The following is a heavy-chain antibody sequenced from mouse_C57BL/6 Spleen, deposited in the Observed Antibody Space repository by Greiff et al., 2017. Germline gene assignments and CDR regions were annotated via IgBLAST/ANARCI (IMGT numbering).Heavy chain of an antibody. V-gene: IGHV7-3*01. J-gene: IGHJ3*01. D-gene: IGHD2-4*01. CDR3: ARTLYYDYDEGFAY. CDR2: IRNKANGYTT. Sequence: EVKLMESGGGLVQPGGSLSLSCAASGFTFTDYYMSWVRQPPGKALEWLGFIRNKANGYTTEYRASVKGRFTISRDNSQSILYLQMNALRAEDSATYYCARTLYYDYDEGFAYWGQGTLVTVAA. CDR1: GFTFTDYY.